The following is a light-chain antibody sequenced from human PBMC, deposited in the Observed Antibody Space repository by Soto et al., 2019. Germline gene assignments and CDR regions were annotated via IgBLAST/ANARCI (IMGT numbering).Light chain of an antibody. J-gene: IGKJ2*03. CDR3: QQTNSFPLG. CDR1: QDIGSW. V-gene: IGKV1D-12*01. CDR2: AAS. Sequence: DIQMTQSPSSVSASVGDRVTITCRASQDIGSWLAWYQQKPGTAPKLLIYAASSLERGVPSRFSGSGSGTDFTLTISSLQPEDFATYYCQQTNSFPLGFGQGTKLEI.